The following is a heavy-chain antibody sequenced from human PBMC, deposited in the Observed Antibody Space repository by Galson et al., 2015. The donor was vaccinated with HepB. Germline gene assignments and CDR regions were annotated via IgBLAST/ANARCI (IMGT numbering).Heavy chain of an antibody. CDR2: IFYSGST. CDR3: ARGGIAAAGTLFPVDY. V-gene: IGHV4-31*03. J-gene: IGHJ4*02. CDR1: GGSISSGGYY. D-gene: IGHD6-13*01. Sequence: TLSLTCTVSGGSISSGGYYWSWIRQHPGKGLEGIGYIFYSGSTYYNPSLKSRVTISVDTSKNQFSLKLSSVTAADTAVYYCARGGIAAAGTLFPVDYWGQGTLVTVSS.